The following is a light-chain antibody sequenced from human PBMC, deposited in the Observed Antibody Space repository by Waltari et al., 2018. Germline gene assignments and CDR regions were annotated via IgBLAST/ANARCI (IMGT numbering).Light chain of an antibody. V-gene: IGKV1-5*03. CDR1: QNISIW. Sequence: DIQMTQSPSTLSASVGYRVTITCRASQNISIWLAWYQQRPGKAPNLLIYKASSLESGVPSKFSGSGSGTEFTLTISSLQPDDFATYYCQQYKSYSVTFGGGTKVEIK. CDR3: QQYKSYSVT. CDR2: KAS. J-gene: IGKJ4*01.